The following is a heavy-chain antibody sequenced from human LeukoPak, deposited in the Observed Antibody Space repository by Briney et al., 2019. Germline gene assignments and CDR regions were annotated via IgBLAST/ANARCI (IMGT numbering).Heavy chain of an antibody. CDR1: GFTFSNYA. J-gene: IGHJ4*02. CDR3: ARDYDFYCSGCYSPRLSDY. V-gene: IGHV3-23*01. Sequence: SGGSPRLSCAASGFTFSNYAMNWVRQAPGKGLEWVSGISNSGDSTYYADSVKGRFTIPRDNAKNSLYLQMNSLRAEDTAVYYCARDYDFYCSGCYSPRLSDYWGQGTLVTVSS. D-gene: IGHD2-15*01. CDR2: ISNSGDST.